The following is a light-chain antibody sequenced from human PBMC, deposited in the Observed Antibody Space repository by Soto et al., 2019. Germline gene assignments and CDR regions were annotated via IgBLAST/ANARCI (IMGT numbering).Light chain of an antibody. CDR3: QSYDTSLSALYV. CDR2: GNS. Sequence: QSVLTQPPSVSGAPGQRVTISCTGGNSNIGAGYDVHWYQLLPGTAPKLLIYGNSNRPSGVPDRFSGSKSGTSASLAITGLQAEDEADYYCQSYDTSLSALYVFGTGTKSPS. CDR1: NSNIGAGYD. J-gene: IGLJ1*01. V-gene: IGLV1-40*01.